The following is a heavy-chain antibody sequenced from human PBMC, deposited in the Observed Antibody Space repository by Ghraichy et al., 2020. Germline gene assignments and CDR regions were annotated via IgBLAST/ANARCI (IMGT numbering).Heavy chain of an antibody. V-gene: IGHV3-30*18. CDR2: ISYDGSNK. D-gene: IGHD6-6*01. Sequence: GGSLRLSCAASGFTFSSYGMHWVRQAPGKGLEWVAVISYDGSNKYYADSVKGRFTISRDNSKNTLYLQMNSLRAEDTAVYYCAKDIGIAARPNDGMDVWGQGTTVTVSS. CDR3: AKDIGIAARPNDGMDV. CDR1: GFTFSSYG. J-gene: IGHJ6*02.